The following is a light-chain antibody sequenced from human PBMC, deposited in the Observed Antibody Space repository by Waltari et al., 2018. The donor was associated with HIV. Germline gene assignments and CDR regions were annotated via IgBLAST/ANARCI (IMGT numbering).Light chain of an antibody. V-gene: IGKV4-1*01. CDR2: WAS. Sequence: DIVMTQSPDSLAVSLGERATINCKSSQSVLYSSNNKYYLAWYQPKPGQPRKLLLYWASTREAGVPDGFSGSGSGTEFTRTCSSLQAEDVAVYYCQQYYTTPQTFGQGTKVEVK. CDR3: QQYYTTPQT. CDR1: QSVLYSSNNKYY. J-gene: IGKJ1*01.